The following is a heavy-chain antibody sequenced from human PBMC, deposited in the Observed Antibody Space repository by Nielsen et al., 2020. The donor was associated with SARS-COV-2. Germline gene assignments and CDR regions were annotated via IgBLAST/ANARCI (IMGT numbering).Heavy chain of an antibody. Sequence: GESLKISCAASGFTVSNNYMNWVRQAPGKGLEWVSVMDTSDSTYYADSVKGRFTISRDNAKNSLYLQMNSLRAEDTAVYYCARDEILTGAFDYWGQGTLVTVSS. J-gene: IGHJ4*02. V-gene: IGHV3-53*01. CDR3: ARDEILTGAFDY. D-gene: IGHD3-9*01. CDR2: MDTSDST. CDR1: GFTVSNNY.